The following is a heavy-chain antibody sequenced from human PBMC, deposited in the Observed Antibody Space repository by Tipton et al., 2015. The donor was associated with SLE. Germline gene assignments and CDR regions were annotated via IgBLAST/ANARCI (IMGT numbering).Heavy chain of an antibody. D-gene: IGHD3-22*01. V-gene: IGHV3-66*01. J-gene: IGHJ4*02. CDR2: INSDGST. CDR3: ARDHYYDSSGYYWMDY. CDR1: GFIVSNNY. Sequence: SLRLSCAASGFIVSNNYMTWVRQAPGKGLQWISTINSDGSTYYADSVKGRFTVSRDNSKNTVYLQMNRLRTDDTAVYYCARDHYYDSSGYYWMDYWGQGTLVTVSS.